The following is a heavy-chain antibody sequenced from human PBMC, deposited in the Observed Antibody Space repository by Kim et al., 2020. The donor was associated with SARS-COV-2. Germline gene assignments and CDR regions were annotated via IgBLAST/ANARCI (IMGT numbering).Heavy chain of an antibody. J-gene: IGHJ4*02. V-gene: IGHV3-23*03. D-gene: IGHD5-18*01. CDR1: GFTFSTYA. CDR2: IYSGGTYT. Sequence: GGSLRLSCAASGFTFSTYAMTWVRQAPGRGLEWVSSIYSGGTYTYYADSLKGRFTISRDDSKNTLYLQMNSLRADDTAVYHCARTGGGTAIHPHYWGQGTLVTVSS. CDR3: ARTGGGTAIHPHY.